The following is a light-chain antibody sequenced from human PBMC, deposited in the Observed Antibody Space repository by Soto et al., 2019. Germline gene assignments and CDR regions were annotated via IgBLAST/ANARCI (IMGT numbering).Light chain of an antibody. V-gene: IGKV3-11*01. J-gene: IGKJ4*01. CDR3: QQRRNWPLT. CDR2: DAS. CDR1: QSVSTY. Sequence: EIVLTQSPATLSLSPGERATLSCRASQSVSTYLAWYQQKPGQAPRLLIYDASNRATGIPARFSGSGSGTDFHLTISSLEPEDFAVYSCQQRRNWPLTFGGGTKVEIK.